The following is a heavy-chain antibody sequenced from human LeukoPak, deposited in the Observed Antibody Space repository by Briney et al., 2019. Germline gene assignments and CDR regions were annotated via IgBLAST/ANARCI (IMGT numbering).Heavy chain of an antibody. CDR1: GFTFGSHA. CDR3: AKGIGGTLFDY. CDR2: ISGSADGT. D-gene: IGHD4-23*01. J-gene: IGHJ4*02. V-gene: IGHV3-23*01. Sequence: PAGSLRLSCAASGFTFGSHAMSWLRQAPGKGLEWVSTISGSADGTHYRDSVKGRFTISRDNSKNTLFLQMNSLTAADTGFYYCAKGIGGTLFDYWGQGTLVTVSS.